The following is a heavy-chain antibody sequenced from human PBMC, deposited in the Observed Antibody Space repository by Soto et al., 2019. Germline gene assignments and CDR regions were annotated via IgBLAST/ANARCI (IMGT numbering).Heavy chain of an antibody. CDR2: IWYDGSNK. J-gene: IGHJ4*02. Sequence: QVQLVESGGGVVQPGRSLRLSCAASGFTFSSYGMHWVRQAPGKGLEWVAVIWYDGSNKYYADSVKGRFTISRDNSKNTLYLHMNSLRAEDTAVYYCARAPRRYSYGPGGVDYWGQGTLVTVSS. V-gene: IGHV3-33*01. D-gene: IGHD5-18*01. CDR1: GFTFSSYG. CDR3: ARAPRRYSYGPGGVDY.